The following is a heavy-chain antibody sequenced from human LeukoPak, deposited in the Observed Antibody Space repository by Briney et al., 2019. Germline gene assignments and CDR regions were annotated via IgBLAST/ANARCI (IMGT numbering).Heavy chain of an antibody. CDR2: ISAYNGNT. D-gene: IGHD3-10*01. V-gene: IGHV1-18*01. CDR3: ARVVGDIWFGEMLRDWFDP. J-gene: IGHJ5*02. Sequence: ASVKVSCKASGYTFTSYGISWVRQAPGQGLEWMGWISAYNGNTNYAQKLQGRVTMATDTSTSTAYMELRSLRSDDTAVYYCARVVGDIWFGEMLRDWFDPWGQGTLVTVSS. CDR1: GYTFTSYG.